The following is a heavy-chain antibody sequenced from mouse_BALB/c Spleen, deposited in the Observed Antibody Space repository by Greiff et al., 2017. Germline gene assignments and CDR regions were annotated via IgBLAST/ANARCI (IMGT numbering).Heavy chain of an antibody. CDR1: GYSFTGYY. CDR2: ISCYNGAT. Sequence: LVKTGASVKISCKASGYSFTGYYMHWVKQSHGKSLEWIGYISCYNGATSYNQKFKGKATFTVDTSSSTAYMQFNSLTSEDSAVYYCARWDDGYYAWFAYWGQGTLVTVSA. J-gene: IGHJ3*01. CDR3: ARWDDGYYAWFAY. V-gene: IGHV1S34*01. D-gene: IGHD2-3*01.